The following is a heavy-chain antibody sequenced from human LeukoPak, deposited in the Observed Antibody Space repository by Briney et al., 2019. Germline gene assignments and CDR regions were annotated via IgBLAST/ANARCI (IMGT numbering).Heavy chain of an antibody. Sequence: GGSLRLSCAAPGFTFTSYAMTWVRQAPGKGLEWASGISDSGVSTNYADSVKGRFTISRDNSKNTLYLQMNGLRAEDTAVYYCAKVLGLGALDYWGQGTLVTVSS. CDR3: AKVLGLGALDY. V-gene: IGHV3-23*01. CDR2: ISDSGVST. J-gene: IGHJ4*02. D-gene: IGHD3-16*01. CDR1: GFTFTSYA.